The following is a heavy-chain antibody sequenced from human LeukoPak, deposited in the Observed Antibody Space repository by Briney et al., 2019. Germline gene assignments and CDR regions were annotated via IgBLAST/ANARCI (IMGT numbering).Heavy chain of an antibody. J-gene: IGHJ4*02. Sequence: SETLSLTCTVPGGSISSSSYYWGWIRQPPGKGLEWIGSIYYSGSTYYNPSLKSRVTISVDTSKNQFSLKLSSVTAADTAVYYCARLPGGIFGVVIHYFDYWGQGTLVTVSS. CDR1: GGSISSSSYY. CDR3: ARLPGGIFGVVIHYFDY. V-gene: IGHV4-39*01. D-gene: IGHD3-3*01. CDR2: IYYSGST.